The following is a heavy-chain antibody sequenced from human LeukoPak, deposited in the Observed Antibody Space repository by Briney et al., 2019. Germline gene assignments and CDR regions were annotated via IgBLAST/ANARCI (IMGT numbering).Heavy chain of an antibody. V-gene: IGHV1-18*01. CDR3: ARGLVPAAIPGAFDI. J-gene: IGHJ3*02. CDR1: GYTFTSYG. CDR2: TSAYNGNT. D-gene: IGHD2-2*02. Sequence: APVKVSCKASGYTFTSYGISWVRQAPGQGLEWMGWTSAYNGNTNYAQKLQGRVTMTTDTSTSTAYMELRSLRSDDTAVHYCARGLVPAAIPGAFDIWGQGTMVTVSS.